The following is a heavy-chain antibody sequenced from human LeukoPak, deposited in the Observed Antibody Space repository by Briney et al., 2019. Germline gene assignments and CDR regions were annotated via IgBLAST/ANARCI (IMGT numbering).Heavy chain of an antibody. Sequence: SETLSLTCTVSGGSISSSSYYWGWIRQPPGKGLEWIGSIYYSGSTYYNPSLKSRVTISVDTSKNQFSLRLSSVTAADTAVYYCARPYGSGSYFDYWGQGTLVTVSS. D-gene: IGHD3-10*01. CDR3: ARPYGSGSYFDY. CDR2: IYYSGST. CDR1: GGSISSSSYY. J-gene: IGHJ4*02. V-gene: IGHV4-39*01.